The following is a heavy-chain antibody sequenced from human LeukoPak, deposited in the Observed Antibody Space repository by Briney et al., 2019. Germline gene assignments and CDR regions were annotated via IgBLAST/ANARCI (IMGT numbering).Heavy chain of an antibody. D-gene: IGHD3-16*02. CDR3: ARDQFPVNYYYYYYMDV. CDR1: GYTFTSYG. V-gene: IGHV1-2*02. J-gene: IGHJ6*03. Sequence: ASVKVSCKASGYTFTSYGISWVRQAPGQGLEWMGWINPNSGGTNYAQKFQGRVTMTRDTSISTAYMELSRLRSDDTAVYYCARDQFPVNYYYYYYMDVWGKGTTVTVSS. CDR2: INPNSGGT.